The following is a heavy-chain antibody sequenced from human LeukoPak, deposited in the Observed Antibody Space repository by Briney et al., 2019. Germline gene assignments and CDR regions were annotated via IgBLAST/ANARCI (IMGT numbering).Heavy chain of an antibody. J-gene: IGHJ5*02. CDR1: GFTFSSYA. CDR2: ISGSGGST. Sequence: GGSLRPSCAASGFTFSSYAMSWVRQAPGKGLEWVSAISGSGGSTYYADSVKGRFTISRDNSKNTLYLQMNSLRAEDTAVYYCAKDVYDSSGYDWFDPWGQGTLVTVSS. V-gene: IGHV3-23*01. D-gene: IGHD3-22*01. CDR3: AKDVYDSSGYDWFDP.